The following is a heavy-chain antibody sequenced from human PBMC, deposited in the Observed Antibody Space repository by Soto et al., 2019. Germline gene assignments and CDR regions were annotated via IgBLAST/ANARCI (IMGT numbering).Heavy chain of an antibody. CDR3: TTGQAGNSRPHDY. D-gene: IGHD6-19*01. CDR1: GFTFSNAW. CDR2: IKSKTDGGTT. J-gene: IGHJ4*02. V-gene: IGHV3-15*07. Sequence: EVQLVESGGGLVKPGGSLRLSCAASGFTFSNAWMNWVRQAPGKGLEWVGRIKSKTDGGTTDYAAPVKGRFTISRDDSKNTLYLQMNSLKTEDTAVYYCTTGQAGNSRPHDYWGQGTLVTVSS.